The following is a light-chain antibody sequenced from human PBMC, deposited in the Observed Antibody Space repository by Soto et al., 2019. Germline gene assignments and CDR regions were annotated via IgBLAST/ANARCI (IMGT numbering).Light chain of an antibody. CDR2: GAS. V-gene: IGKV3-20*01. CDR1: QSVSSSY. Sequence: EIVLTQSPGTLSLSPGERATLSCRASQSVSSSYLAWYQQKPGQAPRLLIYGASSRATGIPDRFSGSGSVTDFNLTISRMEPEDFAVYYCQQYGSSLFTFGPGTKVDIK. J-gene: IGKJ3*01. CDR3: QQYGSSLFT.